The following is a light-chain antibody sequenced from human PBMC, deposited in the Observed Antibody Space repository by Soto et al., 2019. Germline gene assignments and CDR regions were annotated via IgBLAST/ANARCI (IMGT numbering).Light chain of an antibody. V-gene: IGLV1-44*01. Sequence: QSVLTQPPSASGTPGHRVTISFSGSISNIGSNTVNWYQQLPGTAPKLLIYSNNQRPSGVPDRFSGSKSDTSASLAISGLQSEDEADYYCAAWDDSLSGYVFGSGTKVTVL. CDR2: SNN. CDR3: AAWDDSLSGYV. CDR1: ISNIGSNT. J-gene: IGLJ1*01.